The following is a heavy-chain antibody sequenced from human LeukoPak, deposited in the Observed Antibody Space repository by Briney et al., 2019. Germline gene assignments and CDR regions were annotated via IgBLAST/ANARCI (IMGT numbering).Heavy chain of an antibody. D-gene: IGHD6-19*01. V-gene: IGHV4-59*01. Sequence: SETLSLTYTVSGGSISSYYWSWIRQPPGKGLEWIGYIYYSGSTNYNPSLKSRVTISVDTSKNQFPLKLSSVTAADTAVYYCARRGYMGVAGFFDYWGQGTLVTVSS. J-gene: IGHJ4*02. CDR2: IYYSGST. CDR3: ARRGYMGVAGFFDY. CDR1: GGSISSYY.